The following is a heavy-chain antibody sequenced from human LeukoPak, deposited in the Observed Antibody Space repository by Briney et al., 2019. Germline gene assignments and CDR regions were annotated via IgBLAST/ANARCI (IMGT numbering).Heavy chain of an antibody. J-gene: IGHJ4*02. Sequence: SVKVSCKASGFTFTSSAMQWVRQARGQRLEWIGWIVVGSGNTNYAQKFQERVTITRDMSTSTAYMELSSLRSEDTAVYYCAADLGQATAEWGCWGQGTLVTVSS. D-gene: IGHD3-16*01. CDR2: IVVGSGNT. V-gene: IGHV1-58*02. CDR3: AADLGQATAEWGC. CDR1: GFTFTSSA.